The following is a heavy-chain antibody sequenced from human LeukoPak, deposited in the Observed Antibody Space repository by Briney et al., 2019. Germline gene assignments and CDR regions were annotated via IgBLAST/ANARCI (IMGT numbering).Heavy chain of an antibody. V-gene: IGHV3-23*01. J-gene: IGHJ4*02. CDR1: GFTFSTYG. Sequence: GGSLRLSCGASGFTFSTYGMSWVRQAPGKGLEWVSAISGSGGSTYYADSVKGRFTISRDNSKNTLYLQMNSLRAEDTAVYYCAKGDDILTGPAVNWGQGTLVTVSS. D-gene: IGHD3-9*01. CDR2: ISGSGGST. CDR3: AKGDDILTGPAVN.